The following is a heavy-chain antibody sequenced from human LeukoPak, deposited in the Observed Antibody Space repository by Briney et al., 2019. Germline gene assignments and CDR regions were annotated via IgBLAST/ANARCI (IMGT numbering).Heavy chain of an antibody. CDR3: ARGGLRYFDWLSPNWFDP. V-gene: IGHV3-21*01. J-gene: IGHJ5*02. D-gene: IGHD3-9*01. CDR2: ISSSSSYI. CDR1: GFTFSSYS. Sequence: GGSLRLSCAASGFTFSSYSMNWVRQAPGKGLEWVSSISSSSSYIYYADSVKGRFTISRDNAKNSLYLQMNSLRAEDTAVYYCARGGLRYFDWLSPNWFDPWGQGTLVTVSS.